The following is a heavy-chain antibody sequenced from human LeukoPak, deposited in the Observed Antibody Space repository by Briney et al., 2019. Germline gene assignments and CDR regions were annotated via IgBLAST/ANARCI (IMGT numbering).Heavy chain of an antibody. V-gene: IGHV4-4*07. CDR2: ISTRGSA. Sequence: SETLSLTCTVSGASISSYYWSWIRQPAGKGLEWIGRISTRGSANYNPSLKSRVTMSVDTSKNQFSLKLSSVTAADTAVYYCARDPSSWFDPWGQGTLVTVSS. CDR3: ARDPSSWFDP. CDR1: GASISSYY. J-gene: IGHJ5*02.